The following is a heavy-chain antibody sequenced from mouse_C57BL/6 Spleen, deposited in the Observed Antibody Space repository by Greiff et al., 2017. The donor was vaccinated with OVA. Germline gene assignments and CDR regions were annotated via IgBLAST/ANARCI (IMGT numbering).Heavy chain of an antibody. CDR3: ARENYYYGSSAFDY. J-gene: IGHJ2*01. CDR1: GFTFSDFY. Sequence: EVNLVESGGGLVQSGRSLRLSCATSGFTFSDFYMEWVRQAPGKGLEWIAASRNKANDYTTEYSASVKGRFIVSRDTSQSILYLQMNALRAEDTAIYYCARENYYYGSSAFDYWGQGTTLTVSS. D-gene: IGHD1-1*01. CDR2: SRNKANDYTT. V-gene: IGHV7-1*01.